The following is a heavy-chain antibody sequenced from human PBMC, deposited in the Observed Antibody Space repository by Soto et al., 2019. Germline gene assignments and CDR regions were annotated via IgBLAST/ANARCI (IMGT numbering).Heavy chain of an antibody. V-gene: IGHV4-30-2*01. Sequence: SETLSLTCAVSGGSISSGGYSWSWIRQPPGKGLEWIGYIYHSGSTYYNPSLKSRVTISVDRSKNQFSLKLSSVTAADTAVYYCATYGDYDYYYGMDVWGQGTTVTVSS. CDR3: ATYGDYDYYYGMDV. J-gene: IGHJ6*02. CDR1: GGSISSGGYS. D-gene: IGHD4-17*01. CDR2: IYHSGST.